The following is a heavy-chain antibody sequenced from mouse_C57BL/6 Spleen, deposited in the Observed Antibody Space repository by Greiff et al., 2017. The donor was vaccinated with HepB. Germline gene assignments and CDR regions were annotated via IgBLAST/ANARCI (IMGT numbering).Heavy chain of an antibody. CDR2: IYPSDSET. J-gene: IGHJ2*01. CDR1: GYTFTSYW. D-gene: IGHD1-1*01. Sequence: QVQLQQPGAELVRPGSSVKLSCKASGYTFTSYWMHWVKQRPIQGLEWIGNIYPSDSETHYNQKFKDKATLTVDKSSSTAYLQLSSLTSEDSAVYYCARTGGSSPYYFDYWGQGPTLTVSS. V-gene: IGHV1-52*01. CDR3: ARTGGSSPYYFDY.